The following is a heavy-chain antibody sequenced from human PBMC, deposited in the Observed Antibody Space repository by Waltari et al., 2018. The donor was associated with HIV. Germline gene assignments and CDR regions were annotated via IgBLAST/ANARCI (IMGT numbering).Heavy chain of an antibody. CDR1: GFTFNSYW. CDR3: VRDQDGLTSGWYGDY. V-gene: IGHV3-7*01. Sequence: EVHLVESGGGLVQPGGSLRLSCAASGFTFNSYWMSWVRQAPGKGLEWVGNIKQDGCEKYYVDSVKGRFSISRDNAKNSMNLQMNSLRAEDTAIYYCVRDQDGLTSGWYGDYWGQGTLVTVSS. J-gene: IGHJ4*02. D-gene: IGHD6-19*01. CDR2: IKQDGCEK.